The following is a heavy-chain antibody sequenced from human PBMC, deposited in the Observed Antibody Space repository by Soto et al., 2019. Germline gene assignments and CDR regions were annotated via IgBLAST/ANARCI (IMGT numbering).Heavy chain of an antibody. CDR1: GSTFSSYA. CDR3: ARSTVVNQGYYYYGMDV. Sequence: PGGSLRLSCAASGSTFSSYAMHWVRQAPGKGLEWVAVISYDGSNKYYADSVKGRFTISRDNSKNTLYLQMNSLRAEDTAVYYCARSTVVNQGYYYYGMDVWGQGTTVTVSS. J-gene: IGHJ6*02. CDR2: ISYDGSNK. D-gene: IGHD2-15*01. V-gene: IGHV3-30-3*01.